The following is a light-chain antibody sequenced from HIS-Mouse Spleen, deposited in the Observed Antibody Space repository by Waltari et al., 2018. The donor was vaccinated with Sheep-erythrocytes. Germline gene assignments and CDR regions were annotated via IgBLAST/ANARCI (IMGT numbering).Light chain of an antibody. V-gene: IGLV3-1*01. CDR3: QAWDSSLYV. CDR1: NLGDKY. Sequence: SYELTQPPSVSVSPGQTASITCSGDNLGDKYACWYQQKPGQSPVLVIYQDNKRPSGIPERFSGSNSGNTATLTISGTQAMDEADYYCQAWDSSLYVFGTGTKVTVL. CDR2: QDN. J-gene: IGLJ1*01.